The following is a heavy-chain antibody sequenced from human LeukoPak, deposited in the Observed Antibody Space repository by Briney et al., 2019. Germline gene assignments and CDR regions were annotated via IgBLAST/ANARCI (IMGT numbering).Heavy chain of an antibody. CDR3: ARGPAGYN. D-gene: IGHD1-1*01. J-gene: IGHJ4*02. CDR2: IYSGGST. Sequence: GGSLRLSCAASGFTVSSNNMSWVRQAPGKGLEWVSVIYSGGSTDYADSVKGRFTISRDNLKNTLYLQMNSLRAEDTAVYYCARGPAGYNWGQGTLVPFSS. V-gene: IGHV3-53*01. CDR1: GFTVSSNN.